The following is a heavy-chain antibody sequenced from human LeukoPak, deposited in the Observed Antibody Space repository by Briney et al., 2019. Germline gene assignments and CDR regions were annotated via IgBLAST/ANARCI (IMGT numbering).Heavy chain of an antibody. V-gene: IGHV4-39*01. CDR2: IYDSGST. Sequence: SETLSLTCTVSGGSIRSSYYYWGWIRQPPGKGLEWIGSIYDSGSTYYNPSLKSRVTISVDTSKNQFSLKLSSVTAADTAVYYCARAYYYDSSGYYLGLDYWGQGTLVTVSS. CDR3: ARAYYYDSSGYYLGLDY. CDR1: GGSIRSSYYY. J-gene: IGHJ4*02. D-gene: IGHD3-22*01.